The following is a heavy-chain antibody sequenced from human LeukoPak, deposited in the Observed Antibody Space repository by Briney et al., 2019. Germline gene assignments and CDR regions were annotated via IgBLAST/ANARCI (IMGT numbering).Heavy chain of an antibody. V-gene: IGHV3-20*04. D-gene: IGHD3-22*01. CDR3: ARASPYYYDSSGYSTGNDF. Sequence: AGGSLRLSCAASGFIFSDYWMSWVRQAPGKGLEWVSGINWNGGSTTYADSVKGRFTISRDNAKNSLYLQMNSLRAEDTALYYCARASPYYYDSSGYSTGNDFWGQGTLVTVSS. CDR2: INWNGGST. J-gene: IGHJ4*02. CDR1: GFIFSDYW.